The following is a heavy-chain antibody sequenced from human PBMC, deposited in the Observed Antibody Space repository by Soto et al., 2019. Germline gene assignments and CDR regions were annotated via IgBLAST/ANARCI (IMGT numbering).Heavy chain of an antibody. CDR1: GFTFSSYA. CDR2: ISGSGGST. J-gene: IGHJ4*02. CDR3: AKGGGYDYEANGPYFEY. V-gene: IGHV3-23*01. D-gene: IGHD5-12*01. Sequence: PGGSLRLSCAASGFTFSSYAMSWVRQAPGKGLEWVSAISGSGGSTYYADSVKGRFTISRDNSKNTLYLQMNSLRAEDTAVYYCAKGGGYDYEANGPYFEYWGQGTLVTVSS.